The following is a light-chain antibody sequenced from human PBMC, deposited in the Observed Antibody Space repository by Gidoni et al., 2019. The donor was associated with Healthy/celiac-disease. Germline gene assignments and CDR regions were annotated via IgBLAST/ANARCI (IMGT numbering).Light chain of an antibody. CDR1: QGISSY. CDR2: AAS. CDR3: QQYYSYPPYT. V-gene: IGKV1-8*01. J-gene: IGKJ2*01. Sequence: AIRITHSPSSLSASTGDRVTITCRASQGISSYLAWYQQKPGKAPKLLIYAASTLQSGVPSRFSGSGSGTDFTLTISCLQSEDFATYYCQQYYSYPPYTFGQGTKLEIK.